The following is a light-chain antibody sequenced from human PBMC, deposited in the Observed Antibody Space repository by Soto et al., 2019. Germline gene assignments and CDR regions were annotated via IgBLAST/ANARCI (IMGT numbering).Light chain of an antibody. CDR2: AAS. CDR1: QSISSY. Sequence: IQMTQSPASLSASVGDRVTMTLRASQSISSYLNWYQQKPGKAPKLLIYAASSLQSGVPSRFSVSGSGTDFTLTISSLQPEDFATYYCQQSYSTPLTFGGGTKVDI. V-gene: IGKV1-39*01. J-gene: IGKJ4*01. CDR3: QQSYSTPLT.